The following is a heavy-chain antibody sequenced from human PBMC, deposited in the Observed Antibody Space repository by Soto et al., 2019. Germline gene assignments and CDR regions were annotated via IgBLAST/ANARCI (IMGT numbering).Heavy chain of an antibody. CDR1: GGTFSSYA. CDR2: IIPIFGTA. J-gene: IGHJ6*02. D-gene: IGHD1-20*01. CDR3: AYNNWVYDYYGVDV. Sequence: QVQLVQSGAEVKKPGSSVKVSCKASGGTFSSYAISWVRQAPGQGLEWMGGIIPIFGTANYTQNFQGRVTITADESTSTAYMELTSLRSEDTAIYYCAYNNWVYDYYGVDVWGQGTTVTVSS. V-gene: IGHV1-69*12.